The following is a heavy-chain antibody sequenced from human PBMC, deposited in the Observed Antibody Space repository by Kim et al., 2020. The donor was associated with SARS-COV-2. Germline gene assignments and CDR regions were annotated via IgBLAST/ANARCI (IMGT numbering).Heavy chain of an antibody. CDR2: ISWNSGSI. CDR1: GFTFDDYA. J-gene: IGHJ4*02. D-gene: IGHD6-13*01. V-gene: IGHV3-9*01. CDR3: AKLDSSSWYGAFDY. Sequence: GGSLRLSCAASGFTFDDYAMHWVRQAPGKGLEWVSGISWNSGSIGYADSVKGRFTISRDNAKNSLYLQMNSLRAEDTALYYCAKLDSSSWYGAFDYWGQGTLVTVSS.